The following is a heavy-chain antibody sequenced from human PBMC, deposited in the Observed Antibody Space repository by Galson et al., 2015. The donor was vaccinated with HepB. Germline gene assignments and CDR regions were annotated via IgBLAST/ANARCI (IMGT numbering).Heavy chain of an antibody. CDR2: INPNSGGT. J-gene: IGHJ4*02. CDR3: ASFYYDSSGYFPYFDY. CDR1: GYTFTGYY. D-gene: IGHD3-22*01. Sequence: SVKVSCKASGYTFTGYYMHWVRQAPGQGLEWMGRINPNSGGTNYAQKFQGRVTMTRDTSISTAYMELSRLRSDDTAVYYCASFYYDSSGYFPYFDYWGQGTLVTVSS. V-gene: IGHV1-2*06.